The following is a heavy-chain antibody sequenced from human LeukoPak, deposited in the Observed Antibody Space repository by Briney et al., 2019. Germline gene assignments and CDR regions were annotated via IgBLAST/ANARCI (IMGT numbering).Heavy chain of an antibody. V-gene: IGHV4-4*07. J-gene: IGHJ3*02. Sequence: SETLSLTCTVSGDSISSHYWSWIRQPAGKGLEWIGRLYSSESTNFNPSLKSRGTISVGKSKNQFSLKLSSVTAADTAVYYCARDGRDNSGYETGAFDIWGQGTMVIVSS. D-gene: IGHD5-12*01. CDR3: ARDGRDNSGYETGAFDI. CDR2: LYSSEST. CDR1: GDSISSHY.